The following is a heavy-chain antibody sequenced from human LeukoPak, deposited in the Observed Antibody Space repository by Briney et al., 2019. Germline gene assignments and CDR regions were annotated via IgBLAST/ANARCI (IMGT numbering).Heavy chain of an antibody. D-gene: IGHD6-19*01. V-gene: IGHV4-61*05. CDR2: IYYSGST. CDR3: ARRSSGWSMFDY. Sequence: SETLSLTCTVSGGSISNTNYYWGWIRQPPGKGLEWIGYIYYSGSTNYNPSLKSRVTISVDTSKNQFSLKLNSVTAADTAVYYCARRSSGWSMFDYWGQGTLVTVSS. J-gene: IGHJ4*02. CDR1: GGSISNTNYY.